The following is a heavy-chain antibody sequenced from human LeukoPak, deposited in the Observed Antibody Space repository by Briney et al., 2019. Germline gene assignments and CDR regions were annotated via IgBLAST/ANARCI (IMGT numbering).Heavy chain of an antibody. V-gene: IGHV4-59*01. CDR2: IDVHGGT. Sequence: SETLSLTCIVSGGSFSYLSWIRQPPGPGLGWIGIIDVHGGTESNPSLKSRGSISIARSKYKVSLRLNIVSPTATAVSYCASGLAGRASGAVYLDLWGRGALVTVSS. D-gene: IGHD3-16*01. J-gene: IGHJ2*01. CDR3: ASGLAGRASGAVYLDL. CDR1: GGSFSY.